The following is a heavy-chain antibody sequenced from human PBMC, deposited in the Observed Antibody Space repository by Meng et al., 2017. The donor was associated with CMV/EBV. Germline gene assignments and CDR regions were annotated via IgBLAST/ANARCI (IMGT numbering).Heavy chain of an antibody. CDR1: GGSFSGYY. Sequence: LRLSCAVYGGSFSGYYWSWIRQPPGKGLEWIGEINHSGSTNYNPSLKSRVTIPVDTSKNQFSLKLSSVTAADTAVYYCARGRSGTGRRRIAAAGWFDPWGQGTLVTVSS. D-gene: IGHD6-13*01. V-gene: IGHV4-34*01. CDR2: INHSGST. J-gene: IGHJ5*02. CDR3: ARGRSGTGRRRIAAAGWFDP.